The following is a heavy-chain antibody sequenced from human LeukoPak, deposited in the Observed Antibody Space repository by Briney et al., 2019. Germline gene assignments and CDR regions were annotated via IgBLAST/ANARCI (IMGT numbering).Heavy chain of an antibody. Sequence: GGSLRLSCAASGFTFSNYWMSWVRQAPGKGLEWVANIKQDGSEKYYVDSVKGRFTISRDNAKNSLYLQMNSLRDEDTAVYYCASRDYFDYWGQGTLVTVSS. CDR3: ASRDYFDY. CDR1: GFTFSNYW. CDR2: IKQDGSEK. J-gene: IGHJ4*02. V-gene: IGHV3-7*02.